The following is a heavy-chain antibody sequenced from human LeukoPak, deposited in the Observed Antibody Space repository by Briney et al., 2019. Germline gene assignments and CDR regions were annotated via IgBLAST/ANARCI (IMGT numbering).Heavy chain of an antibody. CDR3: AKEGDYGDLFDY. V-gene: IGHV3-30*18. Sequence: GGSLRLSCAASGFTFSSYGMHWVRQAPGKGLEWVAVISYDGSNKYYADSVKGRYTISRDNSKNTLYLQMNSLRAEDTAVYYCAKEGDYGDLFDYWGQGTLVTVSS. CDR1: GFTFSSYG. CDR2: ISYDGSNK. D-gene: IGHD4-17*01. J-gene: IGHJ4*02.